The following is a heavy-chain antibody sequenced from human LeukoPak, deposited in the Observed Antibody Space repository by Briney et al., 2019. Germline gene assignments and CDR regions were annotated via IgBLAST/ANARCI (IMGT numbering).Heavy chain of an antibody. CDR1: GFTFSSYA. J-gene: IGHJ4*02. Sequence: GGSLRLSCAASGFTFSSYAMSWVRQAPGKGLEWVSAISGSGGSTYYADSVKGRFTISRDNSKNTLYLQMNSLRAEDTAVYYCASEKASGPGYSGSRTDYWGQGTLVTVSS. V-gene: IGHV3-23*01. CDR2: ISGSGGST. D-gene: IGHD1-26*01. CDR3: ASEKASGPGYSGSRTDY.